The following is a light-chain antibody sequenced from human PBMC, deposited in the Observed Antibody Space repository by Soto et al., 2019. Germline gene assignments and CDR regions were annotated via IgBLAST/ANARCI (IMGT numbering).Light chain of an antibody. J-gene: IGKJ4*01. Sequence: EIVLTQSPATLSLSPGERATLSCRASQSVSKYLAWYQQKPGQAPRLLIYDASNRATGIPARFSGSGSGTDFTLTISRLEPEDFALYYCQQCSNWPTFGGGTKVEIK. CDR2: DAS. CDR1: QSVSKY. CDR3: QQCSNWPT. V-gene: IGKV3-11*01.